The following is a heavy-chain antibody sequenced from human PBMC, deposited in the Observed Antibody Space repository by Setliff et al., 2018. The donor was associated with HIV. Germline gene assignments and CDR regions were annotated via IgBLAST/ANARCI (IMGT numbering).Heavy chain of an antibody. Sequence: ASVKVSCKAVGYTFSGYYLHWVRQAPGQGLEWMGRINPKSGGTQYSQKFQGRVTMARDLSISTFYMQLTRLRSDDTDMYYCAWNHPDNTTSHPEAFALWGQGTMVTVSS. V-gene: IGHV1-2*05. CDR1: GYTFSGYY. CDR2: INPKSGGT. D-gene: IGHD1-1*01. CDR3: AWNHPDNTTSHPEAFAL. J-gene: IGHJ3*01.